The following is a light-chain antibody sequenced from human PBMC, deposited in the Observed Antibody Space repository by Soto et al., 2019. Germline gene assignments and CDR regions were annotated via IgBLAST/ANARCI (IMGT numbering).Light chain of an antibody. CDR3: CSYAGSRTWV. Sequence: QSAPIQPASVSGSPGQSITISCTGSSSDVGIFNLVSWYQQYPGKAPKLVLYEVSKWPSGISHRFSGSKSGNTASLTISGPQAEDEADYYCCSYAGSRTWVFGGGTKVTVL. CDR2: EVS. J-gene: IGLJ3*02. V-gene: IGLV2-23*02. CDR1: SSDVGIFNL.